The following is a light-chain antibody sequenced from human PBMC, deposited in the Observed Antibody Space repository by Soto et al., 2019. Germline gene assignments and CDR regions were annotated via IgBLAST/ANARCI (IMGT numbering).Light chain of an antibody. Sequence: DIQMTQSPSSLSASVGDRVTISCRASQDVRSYLAWYQQKPGKAPRLLIYAASSLQSGVSSRFTGSGSGTDFTLTISSLLTEVVATYYCQRYNWPPFSFGPGTTVDIK. CDR3: QRYNWPPFS. CDR1: QDVRSY. V-gene: IGKV1-27*01. CDR2: AAS. J-gene: IGKJ3*01.